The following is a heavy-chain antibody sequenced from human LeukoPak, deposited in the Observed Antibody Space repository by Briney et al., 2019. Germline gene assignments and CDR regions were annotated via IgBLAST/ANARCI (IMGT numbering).Heavy chain of an antibody. V-gene: IGHV1-18*01. D-gene: IGHD3-10*01. CDR2: ISGYNGNT. CDR3: ARRELLLRSWFDP. Sequence: ASVKVSCKASGYTFTSSGISWVRQAPGQGLEWMGWISGYNGNTDYAQELQGRVTMTTDTSTITAYMELRSLRSDDTAVYYCARRELLLRSWFDPWGQGTLVTVSS. J-gene: IGHJ5*02. CDR1: GYTFTSSG.